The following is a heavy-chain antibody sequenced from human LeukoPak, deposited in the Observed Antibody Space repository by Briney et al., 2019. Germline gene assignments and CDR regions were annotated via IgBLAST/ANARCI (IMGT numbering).Heavy chain of an antibody. Sequence: SETLSLTCAVYGGSFSGYYWSWIRQPPGKGLEWIGEINHSGSTNYNPSLKSRVTISVDTSKNQFSLKLSSVTAADTAVYYCARIEDVTRGYNHAYYFDYWGQGTLVTVSS. V-gene: IGHV4-34*01. J-gene: IGHJ4*02. CDR2: INHSGST. CDR3: ARIEDVTRGYNHAYYFDY. CDR1: GGSFSGYY. D-gene: IGHD5-18*01.